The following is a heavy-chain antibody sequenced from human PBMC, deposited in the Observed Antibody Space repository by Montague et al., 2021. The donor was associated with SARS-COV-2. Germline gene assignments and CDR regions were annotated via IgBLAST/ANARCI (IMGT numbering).Heavy chain of an antibody. CDR3: ARGYDYVWGSYRYLHGFDP. V-gene: IGHV4-34*01. J-gene: IGHJ5*02. D-gene: IGHD3-16*02. Sequence: KYNPSLKSRVTISVDTSKNQFSLKLSSVTAADTAVYYCARGYDYVWGSYRYLHGFDPWGQGTRVNVS.